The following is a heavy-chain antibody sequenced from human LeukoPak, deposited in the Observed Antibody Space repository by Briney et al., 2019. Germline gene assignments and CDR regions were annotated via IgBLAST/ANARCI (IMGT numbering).Heavy chain of an antibody. D-gene: IGHD4-11*01. CDR2: IWYDGSNK. V-gene: IGHV3-33*01. CDR3: ARDQGSSTTTYYFDY. J-gene: IGHJ4*02. CDR1: GFTFSSYG. Sequence: GGSLRLSCAASGFTFSSYGMHWVRQAPGKGLEWVAVIWYDGSNKYYADSVKGRFTISRDNSKNTLYLQMNSLRAEDTAVYYCARDQGSSTTTYYFDYWGQGTLATVSS.